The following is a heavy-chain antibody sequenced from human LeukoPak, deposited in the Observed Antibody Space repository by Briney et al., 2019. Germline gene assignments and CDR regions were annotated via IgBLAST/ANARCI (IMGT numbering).Heavy chain of an antibody. J-gene: IGHJ3*02. CDR3: ARRMYYSEGAFDI. D-gene: IGHD3-10*01. V-gene: IGHV1-2*02. CDR2: INPNSGGT. Sequence: ASVKVSCKASGYTFTGYYMHWVRQAPGQGLEWMGWINPNSGGTNYAQKFQGRVTMTRDTSISTAYMELSRLRSDDTAVYYCARRMYYSEGAFDIWGQGTMVTVSS. CDR1: GYTFTGYY.